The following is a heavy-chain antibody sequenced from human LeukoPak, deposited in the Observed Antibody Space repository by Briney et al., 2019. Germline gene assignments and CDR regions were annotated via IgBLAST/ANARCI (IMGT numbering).Heavy chain of an antibody. CDR3: ARGGYCSSTSCPFDP. Sequence: SETLSLTCTVSGYSTSSGYYWGWIRQPPGKGLEWIGSIYHSGSTYYNPSLKSRVTISVDTSKNQFSLKLSSVTAADTAVYYCARGGYCSSTSCPFDPWGQGTLVTVSS. CDR2: IYHSGST. V-gene: IGHV4-38-2*02. J-gene: IGHJ5*02. D-gene: IGHD2-2*01. CDR1: GYSTSSGYY.